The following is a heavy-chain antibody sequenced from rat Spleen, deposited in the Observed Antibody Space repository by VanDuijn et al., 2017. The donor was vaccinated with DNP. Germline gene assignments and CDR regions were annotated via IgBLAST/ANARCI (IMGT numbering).Heavy chain of an antibody. CDR3: TRDDIGTTRFDY. CDR2: IWADRST. CDR1: GFSLTSNG. J-gene: IGHJ2*01. Sequence: QVRLEESGPGLMQPSETLSLTCTVSGFSLTSNGVGWVRQPLGKGLVWLGTIWADRSTAYNSAVQSRLSISRDTSKSQVFLKMNSLQTEDTAIYFCTRDDIGTTRFDYWGQGVMVTVSS. V-gene: IGHV2-72*01. D-gene: IGHD1-5*01.